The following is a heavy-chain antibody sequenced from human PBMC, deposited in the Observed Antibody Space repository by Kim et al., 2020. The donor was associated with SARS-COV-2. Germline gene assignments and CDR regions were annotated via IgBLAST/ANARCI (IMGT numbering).Heavy chain of an antibody. Sequence: GGSLRLSCAASGFTFSSYSMNWVRQAPGKGLEWVSSISSSSSSYIYYADSVKGRFTISRDNAKNSLYLQMNSLRAEDTAVYYCARAFGIVVVVAATGGYYFDYWGQGTLVTVSS. D-gene: IGHD2-15*01. V-gene: IGHV3-21*04. CDR2: ISSSSSSYI. CDR1: GFTFSSYS. CDR3: ARAFGIVVVVAATGGYYFDY. J-gene: IGHJ4*02.